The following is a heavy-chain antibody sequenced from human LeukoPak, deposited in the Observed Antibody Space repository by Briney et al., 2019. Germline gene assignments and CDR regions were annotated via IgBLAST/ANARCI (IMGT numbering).Heavy chain of an antibody. V-gene: IGHV1-2*02. D-gene: IGHD2-2*01. CDR1: GYTFTGYY. CDR3: ARVPAANPNWFDP. J-gene: IGHJ5*02. Sequence: GASVKVSCKASGYTFTGYYMHWVRQAPGQGLEWMGWINPNSGGTNYAQKLQGRVTMTTDTSTSTAYMELRSLRSDDTAVYYCARVPAANPNWFDPWGQGTLVTVSS. CDR2: INPNSGGT.